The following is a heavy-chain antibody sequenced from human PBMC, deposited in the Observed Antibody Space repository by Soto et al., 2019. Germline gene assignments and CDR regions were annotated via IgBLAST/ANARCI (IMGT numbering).Heavy chain of an antibody. Sequence: QVQLVQSGAEVKKPGSSVKVSCKAYGGTFSSYAISWVRQAPGQGLEWMGGIIPIFGTANYAQKFQGRVTITADESTSTASMELSSLRCKDTAVYYCARDYFDSFWSGVLFDLWGRGTLVTVSS. V-gene: IGHV1-69*01. D-gene: IGHD3-3*01. CDR1: GGTFSSYA. CDR3: ARDYFDSFWSGVLFDL. J-gene: IGHJ2*01. CDR2: IIPIFGTA.